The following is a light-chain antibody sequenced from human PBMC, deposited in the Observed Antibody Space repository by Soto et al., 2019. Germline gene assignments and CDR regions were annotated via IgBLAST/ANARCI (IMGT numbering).Light chain of an antibody. CDR3: QQYGSLPIT. V-gene: IGKV3-20*01. Sequence: EIVLTQSPGTLSLSPGERATLSCRASQSVSNNYLAWYQQNPGQAPRLLIYGASSRATGSPDRFSGSGSGTDFTLTISRLEPEDFAVYHCQQYGSLPITFGQGTRLEIK. J-gene: IGKJ5*01. CDR1: QSVSNNY. CDR2: GAS.